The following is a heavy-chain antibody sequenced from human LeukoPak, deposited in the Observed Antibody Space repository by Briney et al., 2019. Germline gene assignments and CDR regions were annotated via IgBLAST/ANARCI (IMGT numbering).Heavy chain of an antibody. V-gene: IGHV4-59*01. CDR1: GGSISSYY. J-gene: IGHJ6*02. CDR3: ARAIPTYDFWSGYYTGPDYYGMDV. CDR2: IYYSGST. D-gene: IGHD3-3*01. Sequence: SETLSLTCTVSGGSISSYYWSWMRQPPGKGLEWIGYIYYSGSTNYNPSLKSRVTISVDTSKNQFSLKLSSVTAADTAVYYCARAIPTYDFWSGYYTGPDYYGMDVWGQGTTVTVSS.